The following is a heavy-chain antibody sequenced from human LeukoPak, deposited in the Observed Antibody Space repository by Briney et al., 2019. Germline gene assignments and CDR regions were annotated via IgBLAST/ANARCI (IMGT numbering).Heavy chain of an antibody. J-gene: IGHJ5*02. Sequence: SVMVSCKASGGTFSSYAISWVRQASGQGLDWMGGIIPIFGTANYAHKVQGRVTITADETTSTAYMALSSLRSEDTTVYYCARASNTYYYDSSGYAFDPWGEGTLVTVSS. CDR2: IIPIFGTA. CDR3: ARASNTYYYDSSGYAFDP. D-gene: IGHD3-22*01. CDR1: GGTFSSYA. V-gene: IGHV1-69*13.